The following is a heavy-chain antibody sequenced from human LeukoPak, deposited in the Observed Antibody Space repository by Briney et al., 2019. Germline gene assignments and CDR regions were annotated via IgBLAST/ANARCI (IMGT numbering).Heavy chain of an antibody. J-gene: IGHJ4*02. CDR2: FDPEDGET. CDR1: GYRLTELS. CDR3: TSPRRYDILPGPIGY. D-gene: IGHD3-9*01. V-gene: IGHV1-24*01. Sequence: ASVKVSCKISGYRLTELSIHWVRQDPGKGLEWMGGFDPEDGETIYAQKFQGRVTMTEDTSTDRAYMELTSLRSEDTAVYYCTSPRRYDILPGPIGYWGQGTLVTVSS.